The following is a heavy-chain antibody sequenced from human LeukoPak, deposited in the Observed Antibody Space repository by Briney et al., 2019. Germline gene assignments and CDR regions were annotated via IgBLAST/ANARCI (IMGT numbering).Heavy chain of an antibody. D-gene: IGHD1-26*01. CDR3: ASPPRSGSYFDY. V-gene: IGHV1-69*04. Sequence: SVKVSCKASGGTFSSYAISWVRQTPGQGLEWMGRIIPILGIANYAQKFQGRVTITANKSTSTAYMELNSLRSEDTAVYYCASPPRSGSYFDYWGQGTLVTVSS. J-gene: IGHJ4*02. CDR1: GGTFSSYA. CDR2: IIPILGIA.